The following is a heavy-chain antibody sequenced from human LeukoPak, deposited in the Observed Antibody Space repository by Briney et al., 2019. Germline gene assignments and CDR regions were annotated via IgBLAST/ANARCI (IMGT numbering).Heavy chain of an antibody. J-gene: IGHJ5*02. D-gene: IGHD1-26*01. CDR1: GASISSTIYY. CDR3: ARSVGWKLQSWFDP. V-gene: IGHV4-39*01. CDR2: LSYSGDT. Sequence: NPSETLSLTCSVSGASISSTIYYWAWIRQSPGMGLKWIGSLSYSGDTHYNPSLESRVTLSIDTSKNQFSLKVRSVTAADTAVYYCARSVGWKLQSWFDPWGQGSLVSVSS.